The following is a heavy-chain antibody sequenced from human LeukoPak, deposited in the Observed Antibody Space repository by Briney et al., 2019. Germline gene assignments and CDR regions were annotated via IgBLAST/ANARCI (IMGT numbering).Heavy chain of an antibody. D-gene: IGHD5-12*01. J-gene: IGHJ4*02. CDR3: ASYGGYDSEGDY. V-gene: IGHV4-34*01. Sequence: SETLSLTCAVYGGSFSGYYWSWIRQPPGKGLEWIGEINHSGSTNYNPSLKSRVTISVDTSKNQFSLKLSSVTAADTAVYYCASYGGYDSEGDYWGQGTLVTVSS. CDR1: GGSFSGYY. CDR2: INHSGST.